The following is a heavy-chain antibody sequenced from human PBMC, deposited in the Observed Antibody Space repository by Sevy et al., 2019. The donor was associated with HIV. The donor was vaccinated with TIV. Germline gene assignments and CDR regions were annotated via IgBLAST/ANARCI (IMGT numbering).Heavy chain of an antibody. CDR2: IYYNGHI. CDR1: GGSITSLY. J-gene: IGHJ4*02. Sequence: SQTLSLSCTVSGGSITSLYWNWIRQPPGKGLEWIANIYYNGHINYNPSLKSRVTLSLDTSKNQFSLRLSSVTAADTAMYYCAGENAWGRGYSWGQGTLVTVSS. CDR3: AGENAWGRGYS. D-gene: IGHD1-26*01. V-gene: IGHV4-59*08.